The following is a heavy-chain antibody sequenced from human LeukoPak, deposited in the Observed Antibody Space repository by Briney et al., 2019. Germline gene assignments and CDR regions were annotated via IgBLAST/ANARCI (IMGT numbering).Heavy chain of an antibody. V-gene: IGHV5-51*01. J-gene: IGHJ4*02. Sequence: GESLKISCKGSGYNFPNYWIGWLRQMPGKGLEWMGIIYPGDSNIRYSPSFQGQVTIFADKSISTAYLQWSSLKASDTAMYFCARLPAGSTGWPDYWGQGTLVTVSS. CDR2: IYPGDSNI. CDR3: ARLPAGSTGWPDY. CDR1: GYNFPNYW. D-gene: IGHD3-10*01.